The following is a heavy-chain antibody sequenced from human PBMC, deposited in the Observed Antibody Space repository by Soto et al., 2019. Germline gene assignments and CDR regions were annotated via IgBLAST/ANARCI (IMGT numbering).Heavy chain of an antibody. V-gene: IGHV4-34*01. D-gene: IGHD5-12*01. CDR3: ARTSGYDWVRYFDY. Sequence: QVQLQQWGAGLLKPSETLSLTCAVYGGSFSGYYWSWIRQPPGKGLEWIGEINHSGSTNYNPSLKSRVTISVDTSTNQFSLKLSSVTAADTAVYYCARTSGYDWVRYFDYWGQGTLVTVSS. CDR2: INHSGST. CDR1: GGSFSGYY. J-gene: IGHJ4*02.